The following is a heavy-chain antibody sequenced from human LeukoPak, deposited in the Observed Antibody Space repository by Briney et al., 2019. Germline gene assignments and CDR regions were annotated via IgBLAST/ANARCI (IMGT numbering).Heavy chain of an antibody. D-gene: IGHD2-15*01. J-gene: IGHJ4*02. CDR2: IKQDGSVA. CDR1: GITFSSNW. CDR3: AGGQGYLIQL. Sequence: GGSLRLSCVGSGITFSSNWMNWVRQAPGKGLEWVAIIKQDGSVAHYVDSVKGRLTISRDNAKNSLYLQINNLRAEDTAVYYCAGGQGYLIQLWGQGTLVTVSS. V-gene: IGHV3-7*01.